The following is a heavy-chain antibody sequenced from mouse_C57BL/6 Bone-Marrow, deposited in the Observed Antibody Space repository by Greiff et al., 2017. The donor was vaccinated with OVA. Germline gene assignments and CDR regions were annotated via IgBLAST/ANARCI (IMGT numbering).Heavy chain of an antibody. Sequence: EVQGVESGGGLVQPGESLKLSCESNEYEFPSHDMSWVRKTPEKRLELVAAINSDGGSTYYPDTMERRFIISIDNTTPPLYLQMSSLRSKDTALYYCARHAMSNYFYWYCDVWGTGTTVTVSS. D-gene: IGHD2-5*01. J-gene: IGHJ1*03. CDR3: ARHAMSNYFYWYCDV. CDR1: EYEFPSHD. V-gene: IGHV5-2*01. CDR2: INSDGGST.